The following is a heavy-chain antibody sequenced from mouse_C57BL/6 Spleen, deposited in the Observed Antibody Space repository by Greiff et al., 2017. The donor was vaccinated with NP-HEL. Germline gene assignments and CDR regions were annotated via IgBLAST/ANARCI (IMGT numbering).Heavy chain of an antibody. V-gene: IGHV1-54*01. CDR1: GYAFTNYL. J-gene: IGHJ1*03. Sequence: VQLQESGAELVRPGTSVKVSCKASGYAFTNYLIEWVKQRPGQGLEWIGVINPGSGGTNYNEKFKGKATLTADKSSSTAYMQLSSLTSEDSAVYFCASRSTTVVADWYFDVWGTGTTVTVSS. CDR2: INPGSGGT. CDR3: ASRSTTVVADWYFDV. D-gene: IGHD1-1*01.